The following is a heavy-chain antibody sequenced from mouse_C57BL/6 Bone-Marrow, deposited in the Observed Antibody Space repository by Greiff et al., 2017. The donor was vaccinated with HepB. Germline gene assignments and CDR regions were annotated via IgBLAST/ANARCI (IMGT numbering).Heavy chain of an antibody. D-gene: IGHD2-3*01. CDR1: GYSFTGYY. CDR3: ARDGYYVLWYFDV. Sequence: DVKLQESGPELVKPGASVKISCKASGYSFTGYYMNWVKQSPDKSLEWIGEINPSTGGTTYNQKFKDKATLTVDKSSSTAYMQLKGLTSEDSAVYYCARDGYYVLWYFDVWGTGTTVTVSS. V-gene: IGHV1-42*01. CDR2: INPSTGGT. J-gene: IGHJ1*03.